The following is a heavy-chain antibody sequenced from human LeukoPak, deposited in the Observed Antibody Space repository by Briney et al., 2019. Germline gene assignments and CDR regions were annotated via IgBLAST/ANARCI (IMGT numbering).Heavy chain of an antibody. Sequence: GGSLRLSCAASGFTFSSYSMNWVRQAPGEGLEWVSYISSSSTIYYADSVKGRFTISRDNAKNSLYLQMNSLRAEDTAVYYCARRYIRDYWGQGTLVTVSS. CDR3: ARRYIRDY. CDR1: GFTFSSYS. V-gene: IGHV3-48*01. D-gene: IGHD5-18*01. CDR2: ISSSSTI. J-gene: IGHJ4*02.